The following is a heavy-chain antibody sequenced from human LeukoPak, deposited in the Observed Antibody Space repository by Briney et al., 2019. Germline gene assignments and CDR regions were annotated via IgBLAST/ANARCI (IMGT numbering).Heavy chain of an antibody. D-gene: IGHD3-10*01. CDR2: IYTSGST. CDR3: ARGAYYYGSGKIFDY. V-gene: IGHV4-4*07. Sequence: SSETLSLTCTVSGGSISSAYYWSWIRPPAGKGLEWIGRIYTSGSTNYNPSLKSRVTMSVDTSKNQFSLKLSSVTAADTAVYYCARGAYYYGSGKIFDYWGQGTLVTVSS. J-gene: IGHJ4*02. CDR1: GGSISSAYY.